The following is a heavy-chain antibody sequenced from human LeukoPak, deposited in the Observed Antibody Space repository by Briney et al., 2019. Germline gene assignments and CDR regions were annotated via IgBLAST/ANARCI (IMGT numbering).Heavy chain of an antibody. CDR2: ISGSGGST. Sequence: TGGSLRLSCAASGFTFSSYAMSWVRQAPGKGLEWVSAISGSGGSTYYADSVKGRFTISRDNSKNTLYLQMNSLRAEDTAVYYCAKDTPQYSYGSHFDYWGQGTLVTVSS. V-gene: IGHV3-23*01. CDR1: GFTFSSYA. D-gene: IGHD5-18*01. CDR3: AKDTPQYSYGSHFDY. J-gene: IGHJ4*02.